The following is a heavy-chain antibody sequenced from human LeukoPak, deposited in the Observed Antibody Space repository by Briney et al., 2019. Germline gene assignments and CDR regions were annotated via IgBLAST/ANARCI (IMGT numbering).Heavy chain of an antibody. J-gene: IGHJ4*02. CDR3: AKERDSRWYPTIDY. CDR1: GFTFSDYS. Sequence: PGGSLRLSCAASGFTFSDYSMNWVRQAPGRGLEWVAFIRYDGSNKYYADSVKGRFTISRDNSKNTLYLQMNSLRAEDTAVYYCAKERDSRWYPTIDYWGQGTLVTVSS. CDR2: IRYDGSNK. D-gene: IGHD2-15*01. V-gene: IGHV3-30*02.